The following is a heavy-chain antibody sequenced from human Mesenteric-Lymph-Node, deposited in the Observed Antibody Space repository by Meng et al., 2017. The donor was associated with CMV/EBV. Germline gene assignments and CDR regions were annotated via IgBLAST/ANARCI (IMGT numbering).Heavy chain of an antibody. CDR1: GFTFSSYG. CDR3: ARDCSTISCFKDIKGGFDF. CDR2: IRYDGSNK. V-gene: IGHV3-30*02. D-gene: IGHD2-2*01. Sequence: GESLKISCAASGFTFSSYGMHWVRQAPGKGLEWVAFIRYDGSNKYYADSVKGRFTVSRDNSKDTLSLQMNSLGSDDTAVYYCARDCSTISCFKDIKGGFDFWGQGTLVTVSS. J-gene: IGHJ4*02.